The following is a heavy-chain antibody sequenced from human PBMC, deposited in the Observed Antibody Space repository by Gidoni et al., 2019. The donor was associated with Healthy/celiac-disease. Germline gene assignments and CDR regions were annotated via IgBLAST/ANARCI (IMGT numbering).Heavy chain of an antibody. CDR3: TRDCSSTSCYYFDY. D-gene: IGHD2-2*01. Sequence: EVQLVESGGGLVRPGRSLRLSCPASGFTFGDYAMSWVRQAPGKGLEWVGFIRSKAYGGTTEYAASVKGRFTISRDDSKSIAYLQLNSLKTEDTAVYYCTRDCSSTSCYYFDYWGQGTLVTVSS. CDR1: GFTFGDYA. V-gene: IGHV3-49*04. J-gene: IGHJ4*02. CDR2: IRSKAYGGTT.